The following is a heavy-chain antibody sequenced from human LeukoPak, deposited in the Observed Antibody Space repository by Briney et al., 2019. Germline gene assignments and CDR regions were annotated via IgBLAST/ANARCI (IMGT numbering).Heavy chain of an antibody. V-gene: IGHV1-2*02. J-gene: IGHJ4*02. CDR1: VYTFSDYY. CDR2: INPNSAT. Sequence: ASVKVSCKASVYTFSDYYIHWVRQGPGQGLECMGWINPNSATNYAQNFQGRVTMTRDTSTSTAYMELSRLRSDGAAVYYCAREEQHQRGRHFEYGGQGTLVTVSS. CDR3: AREEQHQRGRHFEY. D-gene: IGHD6-13*01.